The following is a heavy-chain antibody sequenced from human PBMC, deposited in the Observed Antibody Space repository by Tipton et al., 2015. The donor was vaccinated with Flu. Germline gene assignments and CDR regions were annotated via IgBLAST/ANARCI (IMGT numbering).Heavy chain of an antibody. V-gene: IGHV3-30*02. CDR3: AKEEGYCSSTSCQITYYYYGMDV. J-gene: IGHJ6*02. CDR1: GFTFSSYG. CDR2: IRYDGSNK. D-gene: IGHD2-2*01. Sequence: QLVQSGGGVVQPGGSLRLSCAASGFTFSSYGMHWVRQAPGKGLEWVAFIRYDGSNKYYADSVKGRFTISRDNSKNTLYLQMNSLRAEDTAVYYCAKEEGYCSSTSCQITYYYYGMDVWPQGP.